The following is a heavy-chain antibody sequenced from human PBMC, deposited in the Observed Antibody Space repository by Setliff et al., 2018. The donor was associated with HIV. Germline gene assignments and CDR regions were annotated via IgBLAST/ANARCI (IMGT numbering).Heavy chain of an antibody. CDR3: ARDDWTCSDGTCFPITFDY. CDR2: ISSSTI. Sequence: GGSLRLSCAASGFTFTNYEMNWLRQAPGKGLEWVSYISSSTIYYADSVKGRFTISRDNAKNSVSLQMNSLRVEDTAVYYCARDDWTCSDGTCFPITFDYWGQGTLVTVSS. CDR1: GFTFTNYE. J-gene: IGHJ4*02. V-gene: IGHV3-48*01. D-gene: IGHD2-15*01.